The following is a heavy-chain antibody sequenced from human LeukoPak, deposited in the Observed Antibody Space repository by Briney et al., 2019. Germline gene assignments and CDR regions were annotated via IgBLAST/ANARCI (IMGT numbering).Heavy chain of an antibody. CDR2: IYYSGST. D-gene: IGHD6-13*01. V-gene: IGHV4-30-4*01. CDR3: AREAAAGTRAFDI. CDR1: GGSISSGDYY. Sequence: PSETLSLTCTVSGGSISSGDYYWSWIRQPPGKGLEWIGYIYYSGSTYYNPSLKSRVTISVDTSKNQFSLKLSSVTAADTAVYYCAREAAAGTRAFDIWGQGTMVTVSS. J-gene: IGHJ3*02.